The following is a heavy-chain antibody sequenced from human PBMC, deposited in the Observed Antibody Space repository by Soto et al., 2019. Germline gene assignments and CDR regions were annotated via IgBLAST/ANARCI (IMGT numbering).Heavy chain of an antibody. V-gene: IGHV4-30-4*01. CDR2: IYPSGST. CDR3: ARDRGDTGMYKWFDP. Sequence: TLSLTCVVSGGSISSDDYCWSWIRHPPGKGLDWIGHIYPSGSTYYNPSLEIGVTISVATATAPFSLKVRSVTAADTAVYCCARDRGDTGMYKWFDPWGQGTPVSISS. D-gene: IGHD3-10*01. CDR1: GGSISSDDYC. J-gene: IGHJ5*02.